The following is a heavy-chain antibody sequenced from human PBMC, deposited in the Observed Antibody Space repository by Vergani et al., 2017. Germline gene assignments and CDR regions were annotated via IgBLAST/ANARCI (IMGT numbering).Heavy chain of an antibody. V-gene: IGHV3-49*03. CDR3: ARRIVVEPGIPRVDWIDP. Sequence: EVQLVESGGELVQPGRPLRLSCTASGFTFGDDAISWFRQAPGKGPEWVAFIRTKSQGETTEYAASVKGRFTISRDDSRGTVYLQMDRLESADTAVYYCARRIVVEPGIPRVDWIDPWGPGTLVTVSS. J-gene: IGHJ5*02. D-gene: IGHD2-21*01. CDR2: IRTKSQGETT. CDR1: GFTFGDDA.